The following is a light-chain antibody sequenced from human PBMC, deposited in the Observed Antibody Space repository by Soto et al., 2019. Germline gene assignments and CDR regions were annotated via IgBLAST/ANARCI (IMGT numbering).Light chain of an antibody. J-gene: IGLJ2*01. Sequence: QSALTQPRSVSGSPGQSVTISCTGTSSDVGGYNYVSWYQQRPDKAPKLIIYDINKRPSGVPDRFSGSKSGNTASLTISGLQAEDEADYYCCSYAGSYTGVFGGGTKLTVL. CDR1: SSDVGGYNY. CDR3: CSYAGSYTGV. V-gene: IGLV2-11*01. CDR2: DIN.